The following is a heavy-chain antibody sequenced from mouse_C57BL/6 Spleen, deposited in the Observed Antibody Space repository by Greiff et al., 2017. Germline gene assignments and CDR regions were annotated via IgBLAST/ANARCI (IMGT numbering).Heavy chain of an antibody. Sequence: DVMLVESGGGLVQPGESLKLSCESNEYEFPSHDMSWVRKTPEKRLELVAAINSDGGSTYYPDTMESRFIISRDNTKKTLYLQMSSLRSEDTALYYCARHREGYYAMDYWGQGTSVTVSS. CDR1: EYEFPSHD. J-gene: IGHJ4*01. CDR3: ARHREGYYAMDY. V-gene: IGHV5-2*01. CDR2: INSDGGST.